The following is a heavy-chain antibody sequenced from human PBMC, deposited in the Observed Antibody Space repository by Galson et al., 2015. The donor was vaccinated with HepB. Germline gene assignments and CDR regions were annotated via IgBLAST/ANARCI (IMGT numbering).Heavy chain of an antibody. D-gene: IGHD3-10*01. CDR2: IYGDNNA. Sequence: SLRLSCAVSGFSVTHNYMTWVRQAPGMGPEWVSSIYGDNNAYYGESVKGRFTGSRDESKNVLYLQMNDLRVEDTAVYYCASDYGHYYKSGALPFHYFDLWGQGILVTVSS. CDR3: ASDYGHYYKSGALPFHYFDL. J-gene: IGHJ5*02. CDR1: GFSVTHNY. V-gene: IGHV3-53*01.